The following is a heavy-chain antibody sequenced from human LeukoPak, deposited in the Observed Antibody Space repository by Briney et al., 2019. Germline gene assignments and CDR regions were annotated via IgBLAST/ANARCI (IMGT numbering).Heavy chain of an antibody. D-gene: IGHD3-9*01. CDR2: INHSGST. J-gene: IGHJ5*02. Sequence: SETLSLTCAVYGGSFSGYYWSWIRQPPGKGLEWIGEINHSGSTNYNPSLKSRVTISVDTSKNQFSLKLSSVTAADTAVYHCARGVIRYFDWLLSRAWFDPWGQGTLVTVSS. CDR3: ARGVIRYFDWLLSRAWFDP. CDR1: GGSFSGYY. V-gene: IGHV4-34*01.